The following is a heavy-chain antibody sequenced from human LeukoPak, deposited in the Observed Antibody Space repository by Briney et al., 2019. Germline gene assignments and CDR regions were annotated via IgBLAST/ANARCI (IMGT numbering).Heavy chain of an antibody. D-gene: IGHD3-22*01. V-gene: IGHV4-61*02. J-gene: IGHJ6*03. CDR2: IYTSGST. CDR1: GGSISSGSYY. Sequence: SETLSLTCTVSGGSISSGSYYWGWIRQPAGKGLEWIGRIYTSGSTNYHPSLKSRFTISVDTSKNQFSPKLSSVTAADTAVYYCARGCYDSSGYYQVSYYYYMDVWGKGTTVTISS. CDR3: ARGCYDSSGYYQVSYYYYMDV.